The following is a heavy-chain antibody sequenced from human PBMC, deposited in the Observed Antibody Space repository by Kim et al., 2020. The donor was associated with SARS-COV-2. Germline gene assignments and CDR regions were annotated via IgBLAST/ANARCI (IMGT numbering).Heavy chain of an antibody. J-gene: IGHJ6*02. V-gene: IGHV3-33*01. Sequence: YADSEKGRCTIARDNSKNTLYLQMNSLRAEDTAVYYCARDQDQDYSGMDVWGQGTTVTVSS. CDR3: ARDQDQDYSGMDV.